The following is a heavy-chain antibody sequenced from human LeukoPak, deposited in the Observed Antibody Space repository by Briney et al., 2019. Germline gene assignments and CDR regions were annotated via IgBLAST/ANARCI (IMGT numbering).Heavy chain of an antibody. J-gene: IGHJ3*02. Sequence: SETLSLTCTVSGVSISSSNSYWGWIRQPPGKGLEWIGSIYYSGNTYYNASLKSQVSISIDTSKNQFSLKLSSVTAADTAVYYCARQGRISMIVVLIEDAFDIWGQGTMVTVSS. CDR2: IYYSGNT. CDR3: ARQGRISMIVVLIEDAFDI. D-gene: IGHD3-22*01. CDR1: GVSISSSNSY. V-gene: IGHV4-39*01.